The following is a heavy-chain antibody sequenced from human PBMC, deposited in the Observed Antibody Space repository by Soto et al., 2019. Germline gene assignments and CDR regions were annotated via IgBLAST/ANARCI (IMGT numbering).Heavy chain of an antibody. D-gene: IGHD1-26*01. J-gene: IGHJ4*02. CDR1: GFSITSFA. CDR2: ISASGGST. V-gene: IGHV3-23*01. Sequence: GGSLRLSCVASGFSITSFAMSWVRQAPGKGLELASAISASGGSTYADSVKGRFTISRDNSKNTLYLQMNSLRVEDTAVYYCSKVLSSWSYSGALEYWGQGALVTVSS. CDR3: SKVLSSWSYSGALEY.